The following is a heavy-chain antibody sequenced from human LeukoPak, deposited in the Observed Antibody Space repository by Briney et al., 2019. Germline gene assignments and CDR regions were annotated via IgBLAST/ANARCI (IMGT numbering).Heavy chain of an antibody. V-gene: IGHV4-4*07. Sequence: SETLSLTCTVSGGSISSYYWSWIRQPAGKGLEWIGHIYTSGNTNYSPSLKSRVTMSVGTSKNQFSLKLSSVTAADTAVYYCARLGFGDYPFDYWGQGTLVTVSS. CDR3: ARLGFGDYPFDY. CDR2: IYTSGNT. CDR1: GGSISSYY. D-gene: IGHD4-17*01. J-gene: IGHJ4*02.